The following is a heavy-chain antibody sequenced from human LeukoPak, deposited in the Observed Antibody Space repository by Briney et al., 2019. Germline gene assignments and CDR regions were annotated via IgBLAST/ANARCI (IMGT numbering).Heavy chain of an antibody. V-gene: IGHV3-21*01. CDR2: ISSSSSYI. J-gene: IGHJ3*02. CDR3: ARDLGYNNDAFDI. CDR1: GFTYRNYT. D-gene: IGHD1-14*01. Sequence: PGGSLRLSCVASGFTYRNYTMNWVRQAPGKGLEWVSSISSSSSYIYYADSVKGRFTISRDNAKNSLYLQMNSLRAEDTAVYYCARDLGYNNDAFDIWGQGTMVTVSS.